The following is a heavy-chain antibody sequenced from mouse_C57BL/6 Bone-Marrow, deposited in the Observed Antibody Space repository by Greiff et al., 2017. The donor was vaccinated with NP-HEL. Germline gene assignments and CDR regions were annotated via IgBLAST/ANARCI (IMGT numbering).Heavy chain of an antibody. Sequence: VKLMESGAELAKPGASVKLSCKASGYTFTSYWMHWVKQRPGQGLEWIGYINPSSGYTKYNQKFKDKATLTADKSSSTAYMQLSSLTYEDSAVYYCARRGITTVVEEAWFAYWGQGTLVTVSA. CDR3: ARRGITTVVEEAWFAY. CDR2: INPSSGYT. CDR1: GYTFTSYW. D-gene: IGHD1-1*01. V-gene: IGHV1-7*01. J-gene: IGHJ3*01.